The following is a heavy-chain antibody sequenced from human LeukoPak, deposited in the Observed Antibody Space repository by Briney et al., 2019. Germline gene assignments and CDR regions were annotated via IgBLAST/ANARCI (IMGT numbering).Heavy chain of an antibody. CDR3: AKVPDYYGSGRYH. J-gene: IGHJ4*02. V-gene: IGHV3-48*03. Sequence: GGSLRLSCVASGFTFSSYAMSWVRQAPGKGLEWVSYISTSGSTIYYADSVKGRFTVSRDNAKNSLYLQMNSLRAEDTAVYYCAKVPDYYGSGRYHWGQGTLVTVSS. CDR1: GFTFSSYA. CDR2: ISTSGSTI. D-gene: IGHD3-10*01.